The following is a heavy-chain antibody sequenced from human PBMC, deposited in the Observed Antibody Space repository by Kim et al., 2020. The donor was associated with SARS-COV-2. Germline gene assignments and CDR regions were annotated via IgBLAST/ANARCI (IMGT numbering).Heavy chain of an antibody. D-gene: IGHD6-13*01. CDR3: ARDAREAYSSSWVPPYYYYYGMDV. Sequence: GSLRLSCAASGFTFSSYSMNWVRQAPGKGLEWVSSISSSSSYIYYADSVKGRFTISRDNAKNSLYLQMNSLRAEDTAVYYCARDAREAYSSSWVPPYYYYYGMDVWGQGTTVTVSS. CDR2: ISSSSSYI. CDR1: GFTFSSYS. J-gene: IGHJ6*02. V-gene: IGHV3-21*01.